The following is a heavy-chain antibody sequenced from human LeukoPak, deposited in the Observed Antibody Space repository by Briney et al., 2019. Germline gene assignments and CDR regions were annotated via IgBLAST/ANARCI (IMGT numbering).Heavy chain of an antibody. CDR3: ARDKIGGPTLLDY. CDR2: IKQDGSEK. J-gene: IGHJ4*02. D-gene: IGHD3-16*01. Sequence: PGGSLRLSCAASGCTFSDFWMSWVRQAPGKGLEWVANIKQDGSEKYYLDSVKGRFTISRDNAKNSLYLQVNSLRAEDTAVYYCARDKIGGPTLLDYWGQGTLVTVSS. CDR1: GCTFSDFW. V-gene: IGHV3-7*01.